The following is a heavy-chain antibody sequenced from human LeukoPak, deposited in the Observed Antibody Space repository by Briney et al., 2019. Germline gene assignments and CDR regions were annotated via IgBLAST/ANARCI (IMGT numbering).Heavy chain of an antibody. D-gene: IGHD6-6*01. J-gene: IGHJ5*02. CDR2: ISSSSSYI. CDR1: AFTFSSYS. CDR3: ARDEYSSSFNWFDP. Sequence: GGSLRLSCAASAFTFSSYSMNWVRQAPGKGLEWVSSISSSSSYIYYADSVKGRFTISRDNAKNSLYLQMNSLRAEDTAVYYCARDEYSSSFNWFDPWGQGTLVTVSS. V-gene: IGHV3-21*01.